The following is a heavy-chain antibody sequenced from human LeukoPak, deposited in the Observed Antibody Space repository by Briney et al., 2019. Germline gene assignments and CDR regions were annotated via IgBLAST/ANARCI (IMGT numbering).Heavy chain of an antibody. CDR3: ATLLKETRYNWFDP. D-gene: IGHD2-8*01. Sequence: ASVKVSCKVSGYTLTELSMHWVRQAPGKGLEWMGGFDPEDGETIYAQKFQGRVTMTEDTSTDTAYMELSSLRSEDTAVYYCATLLKETRYNWFDPWGQGTLVTVSS. V-gene: IGHV1-24*01. CDR1: GYTLTELS. CDR2: FDPEDGET. J-gene: IGHJ5*02.